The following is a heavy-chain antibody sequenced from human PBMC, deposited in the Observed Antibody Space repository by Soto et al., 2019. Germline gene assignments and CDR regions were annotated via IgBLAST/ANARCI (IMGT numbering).Heavy chain of an antibody. CDR2: INPGDSDI. V-gene: IGHV5-51*01. Sequence: PGESLKISCKASGYSFTTYWIAWVRQMPGKGLEWMGIINPGDSDIRYSTSFEGQVTISPDNSIGTAYLQWSSLKASDTAMYYCARHEQFYYYDYGMDVWGQGTAVTVSS. J-gene: IGHJ6*02. CDR3: ARHEQFYYYDYGMDV. CDR1: GYSFTTYW. D-gene: IGHD4-4*01.